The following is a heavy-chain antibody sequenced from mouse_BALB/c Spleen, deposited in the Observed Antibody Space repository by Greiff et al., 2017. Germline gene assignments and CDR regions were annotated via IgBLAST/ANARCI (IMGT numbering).Heavy chain of an antibody. D-gene: IGHD2-1*01. CDR2: IDPANGNT. Sequence: EVKLQESGAELVKPGASVKLSCTASGFNIKDTYMHWVKQRPEQGLEWIGRIDPANGNTKYDPKFQGKATITADTSSNTAYLQLSSLTSEDTAVYYCARKEGYGNYVDYAMDYWGQGTSVTVSS. J-gene: IGHJ4*01. CDR1: GFNIKDTY. V-gene: IGHV14-3*02. CDR3: ARKEGYGNYVDYAMDY.